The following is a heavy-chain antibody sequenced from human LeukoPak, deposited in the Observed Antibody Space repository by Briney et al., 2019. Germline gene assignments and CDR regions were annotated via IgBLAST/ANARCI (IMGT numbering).Heavy chain of an antibody. CDR1: GGSISSSSYY. V-gene: IGHV4-39*01. CDR3: ARRWHSSGYYYFDY. D-gene: IGHD3-22*01. CDR2: IYYSGST. J-gene: IGHJ4*02. Sequence: SETLSLTCTVSGGSISSSSYYWGWIRQPPGKGLEWIGSIYYSGSTYYNPSLKSRVTISVDTSKNQFSLKLSPVTAADTAVYYCARRWHSSGYYYFDYWGQGTLVTVSS.